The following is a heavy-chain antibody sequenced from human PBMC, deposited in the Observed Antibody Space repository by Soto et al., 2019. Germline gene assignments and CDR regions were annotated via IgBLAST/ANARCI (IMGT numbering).Heavy chain of an antibody. Sequence: ASVKVSCKASGYTFASYDINWVRQAPGQGLEWMGWMNPNSGDTGYAQKFLGRVTMTRDSSIRTVYMELSSLSSEDTAVYYCARVNYYGPGSYEDFFYYYGMDVWGQGTTVTVSS. CDR1: GYTFASYD. CDR3: ARVNYYGPGSYEDFFYYYGMDV. V-gene: IGHV1-8*01. J-gene: IGHJ6*02. CDR2: MNPNSGDT. D-gene: IGHD3-10*01.